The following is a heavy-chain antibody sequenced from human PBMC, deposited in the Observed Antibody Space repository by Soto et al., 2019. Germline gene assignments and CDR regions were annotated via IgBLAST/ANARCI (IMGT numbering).Heavy chain of an antibody. CDR2: INTYNGNT. Sequence: XSVKVSCNASGYTFTNYGISWVRQAPGQGLEWMGWINTYNGNTNYAQKLQGRVTMTTDTSTSTAYMELRSLGSDDTAVYYCARDWFGVDYWGQGTLVTVSS. D-gene: IGHD3-16*01. CDR1: GYTFTNYG. V-gene: IGHV1-18*01. J-gene: IGHJ4*02. CDR3: ARDWFGVDY.